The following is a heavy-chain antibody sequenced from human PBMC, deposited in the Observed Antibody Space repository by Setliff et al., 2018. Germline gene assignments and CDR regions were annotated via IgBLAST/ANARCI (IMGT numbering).Heavy chain of an antibody. Sequence: GGSLRLSCAASGFTFSSYGMHWVRQAPGKGLERVAVIWYDGSNKYYADSVKGRFTISRDNSKNTLYLQMNSLRAEDTAVYYCAKGPSGYYYDSSGYYGLGMDVWGQGTTVTVSS. J-gene: IGHJ6*02. CDR1: GFTFSSYG. V-gene: IGHV3-33*08. CDR3: AKGPSGYYYDSSGYYGLGMDV. CDR2: IWYDGSNK. D-gene: IGHD3-22*01.